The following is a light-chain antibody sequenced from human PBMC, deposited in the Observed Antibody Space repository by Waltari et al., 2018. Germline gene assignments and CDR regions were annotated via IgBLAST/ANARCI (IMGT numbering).Light chain of an antibody. CDR1: QDISKS. V-gene: IGKV1-9*01. CDR2: AAS. Sequence: IQLTKSQSSLSSSVGDRVTITCRAGQDISKSLVWYQQKPGKAPKLLIYAASSLQGGVPSRFSCSGSGTDFALTISSLQPEDSATYYCQQLETYPITFGQGTRLEIK. CDR3: QQLETYPIT. J-gene: IGKJ5*01.